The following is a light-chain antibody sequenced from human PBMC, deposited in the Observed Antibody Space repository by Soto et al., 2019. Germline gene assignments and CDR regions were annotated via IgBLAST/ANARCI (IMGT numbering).Light chain of an antibody. CDR3: QQYGSSPYT. V-gene: IGKV3-20*01. CDR2: GAS. CDR1: QSISSIY. J-gene: IGKJ2*01. Sequence: EIVLTQSPDTLSLSPGERATLSCRASQSISSIYLAWYQQKPGQAPRLFIYGASSRATGIPDRFSGSGSGTDFTLTISRLEPEDFAVYYCQQYGSSPYTFGQGTKVDIK.